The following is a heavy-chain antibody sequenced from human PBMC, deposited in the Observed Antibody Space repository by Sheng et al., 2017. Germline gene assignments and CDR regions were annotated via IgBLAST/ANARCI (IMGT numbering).Heavy chain of an antibody. J-gene: IGHJ4*02. CDR2: IYHSGST. CDR1: GYSISSGYY. CDR3: VVVPAAPDWQPPLDY. D-gene: IGHD2-2*01. V-gene: IGHV4-38-2*01. Sequence: QVQLQESGPGLVKPSETLSLTCAVSGYSISSGYYWGWIRQPPGKGLEWIGSIYHSGSTYYNPSLKSRVTISVDTSKNQFSLKLSSVTAAGTAVYYCVVVPAAPDWQPPLDYWGQGTLVTVSS.